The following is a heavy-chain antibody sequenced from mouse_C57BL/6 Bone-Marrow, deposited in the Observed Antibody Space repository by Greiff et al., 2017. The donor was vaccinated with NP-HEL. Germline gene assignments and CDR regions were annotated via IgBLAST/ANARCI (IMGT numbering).Heavy chain of an antibody. CDR2: INPYNGGT. CDR3: ARGVYDGYYGFAY. D-gene: IGHD2-3*01. CDR1: GYTFTDYY. V-gene: IGHV1-19*01. Sequence: VQLQQSGPVLVKPGASVKMSCKASGYTFTDYYMNWVKQSHGKSLEWIGVINPYNGGTSYNQKFKGKATLTVDKSSSTAYMELNSLTSEDSAVYYCARGVYDGYYGFAYWGQGTLVTVSA. J-gene: IGHJ3*01.